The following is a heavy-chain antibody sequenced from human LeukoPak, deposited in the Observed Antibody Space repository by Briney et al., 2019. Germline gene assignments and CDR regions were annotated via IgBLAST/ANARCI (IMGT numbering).Heavy chain of an antibody. Sequence: SETLSLTCAVYGGSFSGYYWNWIRQPPGKGLEWIGYIYHSGSTNYNPSLQSRVTISVDTSKNQFSLNLNSVTAADTAVYYCARGGAARLHFQNWGQGTLITVSS. CDR3: ARGGAARLHFQN. CDR2: IYHSGST. D-gene: IGHD6-6*01. V-gene: IGHV4-59*01. CDR1: GGSFSGYY. J-gene: IGHJ1*01.